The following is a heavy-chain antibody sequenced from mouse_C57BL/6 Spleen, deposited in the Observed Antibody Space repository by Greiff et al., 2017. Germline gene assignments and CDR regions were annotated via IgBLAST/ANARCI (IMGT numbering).Heavy chain of an antibody. CDR2: ILPGSGST. Sequence: VMLQQSGAELMKPGASVKLSCKATGYTFTGYWIEWVKQRPGHGLEWIGEILPGSGSTNYNEKFKGKATFTADTSSNTAYMQLSSLTTEDSAIYYGARRGIYYGKGYCDVWGTGTTVTVSS. D-gene: IGHD2-1*01. V-gene: IGHV1-9*01. J-gene: IGHJ1*03. CDR3: ARRGIYYGKGYCDV. CDR1: GYTFTGYW.